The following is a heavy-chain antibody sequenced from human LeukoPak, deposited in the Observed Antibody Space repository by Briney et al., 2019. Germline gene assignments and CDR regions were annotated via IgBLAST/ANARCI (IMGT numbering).Heavy chain of an antibody. D-gene: IGHD6-13*01. CDR3: AKGGAGSSWYRWWFDP. Sequence: GGSLRLSCAASGFTFSSYSMNWVRQAPGKGLEWVSAISGSGGSTYYADSVKGRFTISRDNSKNTLYLQMNSLRAEDTAVYYCAKGGAGSSWYRWWFDPWGQGTLVTVSS. CDR1: GFTFSSYS. V-gene: IGHV3-23*01. CDR2: ISGSGGST. J-gene: IGHJ5*02.